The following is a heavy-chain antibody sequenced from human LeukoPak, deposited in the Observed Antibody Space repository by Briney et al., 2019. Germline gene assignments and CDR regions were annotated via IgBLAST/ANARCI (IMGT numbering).Heavy chain of an antibody. J-gene: IGHJ4*02. CDR2: ISYDGSNK. Sequence: GGSLRLSCAASGFIFNNYAMHWARQAPGKGLEWVAVISYDGSNKYYADSVKGRFTISRDNSKNTLYLQMNSLRAEDTAVYYCARVGLLWFGESFTFDYWGQGTLVTVSS. V-gene: IGHV3-30*04. CDR3: ARVGLLWFGESFTFDY. CDR1: GFIFNNYA. D-gene: IGHD3-10*01.